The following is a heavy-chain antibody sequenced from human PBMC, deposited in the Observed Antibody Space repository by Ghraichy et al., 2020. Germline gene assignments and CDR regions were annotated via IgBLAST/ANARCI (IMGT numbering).Heavy chain of an antibody. J-gene: IGHJ5*02. CDR1: GGSFSGYH. CDR2: INHSGST. V-gene: IGHV4-34*01. D-gene: IGHD3-16*02. CDR3: ARADRLYYDYVWGSYRKNWFDP. Sequence: SQTLSLTCAVYGGSFSGYHWSWIRQPPGKGLEWIGEINHSGSTNYNPSLKSRVTISVDTSKNQFSLKLSSVTAADTAVYYCARADRLYYDYVWGSYRKNWFDPWGQGTLVTVSS.